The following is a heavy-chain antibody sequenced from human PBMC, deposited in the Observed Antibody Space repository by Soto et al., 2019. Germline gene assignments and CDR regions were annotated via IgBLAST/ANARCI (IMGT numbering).Heavy chain of an antibody. D-gene: IGHD2-2*01. CDR1: SVSNAW. J-gene: IGHJ4*02. Sequence: SVSNAWMNWVRQAPGKGLEWVGRIKSKTDGGTTDYSAPVKGRFTISRDDSKNTLYLQMNSLKTEDTAVYYCTTRYCISTSCYQFDSWGQGTLVTVSS. V-gene: IGHV3-15*07. CDR2: IKSKTDGGTT. CDR3: TTRYCISTSCYQFDS.